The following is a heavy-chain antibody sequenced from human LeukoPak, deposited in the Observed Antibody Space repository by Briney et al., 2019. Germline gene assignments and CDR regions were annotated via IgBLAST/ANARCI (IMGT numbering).Heavy chain of an antibody. CDR1: GYTFTSFG. D-gene: IGHD6-13*01. Sequence: GASVKVSCKTSGYTFTSFGLSWVRQAPGQGFEWMGWISPYNGDTNYAQKFQGRVTMTKDASTSTAYMELMSLRSDDTAVYYCARAPGTATAGRDSGNFDYWGQGTLVTVSS. CDR3: ARAPGTATAGRDSGNFDY. CDR2: ISPYNGDT. J-gene: IGHJ4*02. V-gene: IGHV1-18*01.